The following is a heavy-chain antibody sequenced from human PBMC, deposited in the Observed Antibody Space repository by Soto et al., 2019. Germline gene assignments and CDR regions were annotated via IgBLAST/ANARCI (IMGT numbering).Heavy chain of an antibody. CDR3: ARGRRXDYVWGSYRWDNDAFDI. Sequence: ASVKVSCKASGYTFTSYDINWVRQATGQGLEWMGWMNPNSGNTGYAQKFQGRVTMTRNTSISTAYMELSSLRSEDTAVYYCARGRRXDYVWGSYRWDNDAFDIWGQGAMVTVSS. CDR1: GYTFTSYD. D-gene: IGHD3-16*02. CDR2: MNPNSGNT. V-gene: IGHV1-8*01. J-gene: IGHJ3*02.